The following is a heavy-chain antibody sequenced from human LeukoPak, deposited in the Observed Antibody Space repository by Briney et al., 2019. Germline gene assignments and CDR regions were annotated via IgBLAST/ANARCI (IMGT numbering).Heavy chain of an antibody. V-gene: IGHV1-18*01. Sequence: ASVKVSCKASGYTFTSYGISWVRPAPGQGLEWMGWISAYNGNTNYAQKLQGRVTMTTDTSTSTAYMELRSLRSDDTAVYYCARDLKRLRMLPAYYFDYWGQGTLVTVSS. J-gene: IGHJ4*02. CDR2: ISAYNGNT. CDR3: ARDLKRLRMLPAYYFDY. D-gene: IGHD1-14*01. CDR1: GYTFTSYG.